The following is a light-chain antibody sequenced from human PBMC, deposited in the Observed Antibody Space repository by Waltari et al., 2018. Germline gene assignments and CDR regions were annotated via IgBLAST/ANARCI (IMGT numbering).Light chain of an antibody. J-gene: IGLJ2*01. CDR2: EDS. V-gene: IGLV3-21*03. Sequence: SYVLTPPPSVSVAPGKTARITCGGNNIGSKSVHWYQQKPGQAPVLVVYEDSDPPSGIPWRFSGSNSGNTGTLTIRKVEGGDEADYYCQVWDSSSDHVVFGGGTKLTVL. CDR1: NIGSKS. CDR3: QVWDSSSDHVV.